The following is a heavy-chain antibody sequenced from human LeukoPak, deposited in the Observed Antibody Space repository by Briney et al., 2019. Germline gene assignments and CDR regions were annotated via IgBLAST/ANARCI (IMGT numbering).Heavy chain of an antibody. CDR2: IWYDGSNK. Sequence: PGGSLRLSCAASGFTFSSYAMHWVRQAPGKGLEWVAVIWYDGSNKYYADSVKGRFTISRDNSKNTLYLQMNSLRAEDTAVYYCARDVRTAYCNWFDPWGQGTLVTVSS. CDR3: ARDVRTAYCNWFDP. D-gene: IGHD2-21*01. J-gene: IGHJ5*02. V-gene: IGHV3-33*01. CDR1: GFTFSSYA.